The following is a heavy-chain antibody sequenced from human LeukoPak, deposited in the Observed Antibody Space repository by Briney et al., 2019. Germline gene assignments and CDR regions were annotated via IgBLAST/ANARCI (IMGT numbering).Heavy chain of an antibody. D-gene: IGHD2-15*01. CDR3: AKDSMYRRYCSGGSCSGWFDP. Sequence: PGGSLRLSCAASGFTVSSNYMSWVRQAPGKGLEWVAFIRYDGSNKYYADSVKGRFTISRDNSKNTLYLQMNSLRAEDTAVYYCAKDSMYRRYCSGGSCSGWFDPWGQGTLVTVSS. CDR2: IRYDGSNK. J-gene: IGHJ5*02. V-gene: IGHV3-30*02. CDR1: GFTVSSNY.